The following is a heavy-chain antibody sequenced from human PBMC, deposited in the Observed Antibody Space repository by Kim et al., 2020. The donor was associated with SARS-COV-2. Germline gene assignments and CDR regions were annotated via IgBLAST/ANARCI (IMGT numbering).Heavy chain of an antibody. Sequence: GRFTISRDNAKNSLYLQMNSLRAEDTAVYYCARSALYYDILSGSAQDAFDIWGQGTMVTVSS. CDR3: ARSALYYDILSGSAQDAFDI. V-gene: IGHV3-21*06. J-gene: IGHJ3*02. D-gene: IGHD3-9*01.